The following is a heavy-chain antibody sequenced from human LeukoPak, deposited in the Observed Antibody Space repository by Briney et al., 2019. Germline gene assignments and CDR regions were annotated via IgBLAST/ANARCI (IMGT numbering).Heavy chain of an antibody. D-gene: IGHD3-22*01. CDR2: ISSSSSYI. Sequence: GGSLRLSCAASGFTFSSYAMSWVRQAPGKGLEWVSSISSSSSYIYYADSVKGRFTISRDNAKNSLYLQMNSLRAEDTAVYYCARTYYYDSSGYYPASYYFDYWGQGTLVTVSS. V-gene: IGHV3-21*01. CDR1: GFTFSSYA. CDR3: ARTYYYDSSGYYPASYYFDY. J-gene: IGHJ4*02.